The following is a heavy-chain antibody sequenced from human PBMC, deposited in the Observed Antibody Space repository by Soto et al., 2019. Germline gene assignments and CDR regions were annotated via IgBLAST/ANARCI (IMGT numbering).Heavy chain of an antibody. D-gene: IGHD2-8*02. CDR3: AKATATGGGAFDI. V-gene: IGHV3-23*01. J-gene: IGHJ3*02. CDR2: ILVGGST. CDR1: GFTFSSYA. Sequence: PGGSLRLSXAASGFTFSSYAMSWVRQAPGKGLEWVSTILVGGSTHYEDSVKGRFTISRDTSKNTVYLQMNSLTAGDTAMYYCAKATATGGGAFDICGQGTMVTVSS.